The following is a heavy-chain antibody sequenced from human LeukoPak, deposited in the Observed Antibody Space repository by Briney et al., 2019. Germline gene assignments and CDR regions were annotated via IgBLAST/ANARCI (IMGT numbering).Heavy chain of an antibody. V-gene: IGHV3-48*02. D-gene: IGHD4/OR15-4a*01. CDR1: GFSFSTNS. J-gene: IGHJ4*02. CDR2: IDSDTYGNTI. Sequence: GGSLRLSCAASGFSFSTNSMNWVRQVPGKGLEWISYIDSDTYGNTIYYPHTVKGRFTISRDNAKNSLYLQMDSLRDEDTAVYYCARDRDYAFDYWGQGTLVTVSS. CDR3: ARDRDYAFDY.